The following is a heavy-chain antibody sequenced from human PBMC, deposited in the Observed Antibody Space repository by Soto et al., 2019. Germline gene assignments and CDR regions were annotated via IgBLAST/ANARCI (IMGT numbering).Heavy chain of an antibody. Sequence: EVQLVESGGGLVQPGGSLRLSCAASGFTFSDHYMDLVRQAPGKGLEWVGRIRNKANSYTTEYAASVKGRFTISRDDSKNSLDLQMNSLNTEDTAVYYCARWHCRGGSCYSRAFDIWGQGTMVTVSS. CDR2: IRNKANSYTT. CDR1: GFTFSDHY. D-gene: IGHD2-15*01. V-gene: IGHV3-72*01. CDR3: ARWHCRGGSCYSRAFDI. J-gene: IGHJ3*02.